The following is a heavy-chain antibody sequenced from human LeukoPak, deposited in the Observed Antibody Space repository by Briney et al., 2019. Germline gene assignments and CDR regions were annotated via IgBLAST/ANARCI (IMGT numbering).Heavy chain of an antibody. Sequence: SQTLSLTCAISGDSVSSNTAAWNWIRQSPSRGLEWLGRTYYRSKWYNDYALSVKSRITINPDTSKNQFSLKLSSVTAADTAVYYCARGRQTRITIFGVVIKSWFDPWGQGTLVTVSS. CDR2: TYYRSKWYN. D-gene: IGHD3-3*01. CDR3: ARGRQTRITIFGVVIKSWFDP. CDR1: GDSVSSNTAA. J-gene: IGHJ5*02. V-gene: IGHV6-1*01.